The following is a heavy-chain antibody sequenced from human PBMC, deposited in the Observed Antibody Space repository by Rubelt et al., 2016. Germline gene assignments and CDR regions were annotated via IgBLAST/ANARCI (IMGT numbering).Heavy chain of an antibody. D-gene: IGHD3-10*01. CDR3: AHRREYYFDY. V-gene: IGHV2-70*15. Sequence: QVTLRESGPALVKPTQTLTLTCTFSGFSLSTSGMCVSWIRQPPGKALEWLARIDWDDDKYYSTSLKTRLTISKDTSKNQVVLTMTNMDPVETATYYCAHRREYYFDYWGQGTLVTVSS. J-gene: IGHJ4*02. CDR2: IDWDDDK. CDR1: GFSLSTSGMC.